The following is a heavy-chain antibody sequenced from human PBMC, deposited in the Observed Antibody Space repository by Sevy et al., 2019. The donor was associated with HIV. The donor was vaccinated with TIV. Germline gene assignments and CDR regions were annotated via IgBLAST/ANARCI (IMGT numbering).Heavy chain of an antibody. Sequence: SETLSLKCSVSGGSVNNHYWTWIRQSPGKGLEWLGYAHYSGRPDYNPSLKSRLTISLDMSKNQFSLQLDYVTAADTAIYYCATCGTNCYPRFDPWGQGTLVTVS. CDR1: GGSVNNHY. J-gene: IGHJ5*02. D-gene: IGHD2-21*01. V-gene: IGHV4-59*02. CDR2: AHYSGRP. CDR3: ATCGTNCYPRFDP.